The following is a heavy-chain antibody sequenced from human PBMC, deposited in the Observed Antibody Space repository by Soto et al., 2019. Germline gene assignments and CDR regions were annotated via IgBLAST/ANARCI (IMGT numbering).Heavy chain of an antibody. V-gene: IGHV7-4-1*01. Sequence: QVQLVQSGSELKKPGASVKVSCKASGYTFTSYAMNWVRQAPGQGLEWMGWINTNTGNPTYAQGFTGRFVFSLDTSVSTAYLQICSLKAEDTAVYYCARDHSSGWYKIPNGMDVWGQGTTVTVSS. D-gene: IGHD6-19*01. J-gene: IGHJ6*02. CDR1: GYTFTSYA. CDR2: INTNTGNP. CDR3: ARDHSSGWYKIPNGMDV.